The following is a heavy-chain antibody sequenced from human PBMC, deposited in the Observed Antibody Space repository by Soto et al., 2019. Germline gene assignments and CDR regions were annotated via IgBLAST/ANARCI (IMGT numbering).Heavy chain of an antibody. CDR3: ARVGGYYDSSGYPNWFDP. Sequence: SETLSLTCTVSGGSVSSGSYYWSWIRQPPGKGLEWIGYIYYSGSTNYNPSLKSRVTISVDTSKNQFSLKLSSVTAADTAVYYCARVGGYYDSSGYPNWFDPWGQGTLVTVSS. J-gene: IGHJ5*02. CDR1: GGSVSSGSYY. D-gene: IGHD3-22*01. CDR2: IYYSGST. V-gene: IGHV4-61*01.